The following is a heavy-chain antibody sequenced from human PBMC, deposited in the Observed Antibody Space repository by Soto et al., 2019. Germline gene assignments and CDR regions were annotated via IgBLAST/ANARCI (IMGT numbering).Heavy chain of an antibody. Sequence: QVQLQESGLRLVKPSDTLSLTCIVSGGSISSYYWSWIRQPPGKGLEWIGYIYYSGSTNYNPSLKRRVTISVDTSKNQFSLKLSSVTAADTAVYYCARAVLPATAPFDYWGQGTLVTVSS. D-gene: IGHD2-2*01. J-gene: IGHJ4*02. CDR3: ARAVLPATAPFDY. CDR2: IYYSGST. CDR1: GGSISSYY. V-gene: IGHV4-59*01.